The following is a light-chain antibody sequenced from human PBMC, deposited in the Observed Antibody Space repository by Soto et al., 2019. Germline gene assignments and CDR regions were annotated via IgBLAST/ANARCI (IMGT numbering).Light chain of an antibody. CDR2: HAD. CDR3: QQCTNWPMRT. J-gene: IGKJ4*01. Sequence: EIVLTQSPGTLSLFPGERATLSCRSSQSVHNYLAWYQQKPGQAHRLIFYHADKRATGVPARFSGGGSGTDFTLTITSLEPEDFAVYYCQQCTNWPMRTFGGGTKVDIK. CDR1: QSVHNY. V-gene: IGKV3-11*01.